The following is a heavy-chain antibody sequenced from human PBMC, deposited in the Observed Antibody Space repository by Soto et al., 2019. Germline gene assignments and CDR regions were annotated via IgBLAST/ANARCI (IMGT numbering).Heavy chain of an antibody. J-gene: IGHJ4*02. CDR3: ARERGKAAAVHFDY. Sequence: EVQLVESGGGLVQPGGSLRLSCAASGFTFSSYWMHWVRQAPGKGLVWVSRINSDGSSTSYADSVKGRCTISRDNAKNTLYLQMNSLRAEDTAVYYCARERGKAAAVHFDYWGQGTLVTVSS. CDR1: GFTFSSYW. D-gene: IGHD6-13*01. CDR2: INSDGSST. V-gene: IGHV3-74*01.